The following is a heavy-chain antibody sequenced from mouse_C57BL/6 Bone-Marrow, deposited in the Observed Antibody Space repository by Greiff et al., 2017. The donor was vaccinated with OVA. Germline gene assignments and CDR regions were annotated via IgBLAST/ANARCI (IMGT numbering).Heavy chain of an antibody. CDR2: IWGDGST. CDR3: AKEDDGYYNWFAY. V-gene: IGHV2-3*01. CDR1: GFSLTSYG. J-gene: IGHJ3*01. D-gene: IGHD2-3*01. Sequence: VKLMESGPGLVAPSQSLSITCTVSGFSLTSYGVSWVRQPPGKGLEWMGVIWGDGSTNYHSARISRLSISKDNSKSQVFLKLNSLQTDDTATYYGAKEDDGYYNWFAYWGQGTLVTVSA.